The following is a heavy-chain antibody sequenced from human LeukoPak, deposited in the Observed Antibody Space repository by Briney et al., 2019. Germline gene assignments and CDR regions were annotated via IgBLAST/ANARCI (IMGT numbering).Heavy chain of an antibody. CDR1: GFTFSSYA. D-gene: IGHD6-19*01. CDR2: ISGSGGST. Sequence: GGSLRLSCAASGFTFSSYAMSWVRQAPGKGLEWVPAISGSGGSTYYADSVKGRFTISRDNSKNTLYLQMNSLRAEDTAVYYCAKAPGSGSNYYYGMDVWGQGTTVTVSS. J-gene: IGHJ6*02. CDR3: AKAPGSGSNYYYGMDV. V-gene: IGHV3-23*01.